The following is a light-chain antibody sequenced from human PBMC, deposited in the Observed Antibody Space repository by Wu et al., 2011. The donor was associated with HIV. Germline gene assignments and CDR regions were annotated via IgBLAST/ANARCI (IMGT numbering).Light chain of an antibody. J-gene: IGKJ1*01. CDR1: QTVSNTY. CDR2: GTS. Sequence: EIVLTQSPGTLSLSPGERATLSCRASQTVSNTYLAWYQQKPGQAPRLLIYGTSSRATGIPDRFSGRGSGTDFTLSISRLEPEDFAVYYCQQRSNWAWTFGQGTKVEIK. V-gene: IGKV3D-20*02. CDR3: QQRSNWAWT.